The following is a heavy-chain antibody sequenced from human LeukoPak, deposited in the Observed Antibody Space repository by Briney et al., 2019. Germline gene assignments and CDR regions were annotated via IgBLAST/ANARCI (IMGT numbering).Heavy chain of an antibody. D-gene: IGHD3-3*01. CDR3: ARDGCHGYDFWSGYLGYNWFDP. V-gene: IGHV3-48*01. J-gene: IGHJ5*02. Sequence: GGSLRLSCAASGFTFSSYSMNWVRQAPGKGLEWVSYISSSSSTIYYADSVKGRFTISRDNAKNSLYLQMNSLRAEDTAVYYCARDGCHGYDFWSGYLGYNWFDPWGQGTLVTVSS. CDR1: GFTFSSYS. CDR2: ISSSSSTI.